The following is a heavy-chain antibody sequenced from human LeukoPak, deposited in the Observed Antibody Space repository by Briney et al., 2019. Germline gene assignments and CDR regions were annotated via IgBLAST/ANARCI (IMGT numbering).Heavy chain of an antibody. CDR3: ARAGSWDYDSSGYYGPHFDY. CDR1: GYTFTSYY. J-gene: IGHJ4*02. D-gene: IGHD3-22*01. Sequence: ASVTVYCTASGYTFTSYYMHWVRQAPGQGLEWMGIINPSGGSTSYAQKFQGRVTMTRDTSTSTVYMELSSLRSEDTAVYYCARAGSWDYDSSGYYGPHFDYWGQGTLVTVSS. V-gene: IGHV1-46*01. CDR2: INPSGGST.